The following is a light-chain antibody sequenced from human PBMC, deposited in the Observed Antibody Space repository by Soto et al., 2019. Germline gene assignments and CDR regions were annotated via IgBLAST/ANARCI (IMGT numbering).Light chain of an antibody. CDR2: DVT. Sequence: QSALTQPASVSGSPGQSITISCTGTRSDIGDYDYVSWYQHLPGKAPKLLIFDVTHRPSGVSYRFSGSKSGNTASLTISGVRPEDEADYYCCSYTDIALDVVFGGGTKLTVL. V-gene: IGLV2-14*01. J-gene: IGLJ2*01. CDR1: RSDIGDYDY. CDR3: CSYTDIALDVV.